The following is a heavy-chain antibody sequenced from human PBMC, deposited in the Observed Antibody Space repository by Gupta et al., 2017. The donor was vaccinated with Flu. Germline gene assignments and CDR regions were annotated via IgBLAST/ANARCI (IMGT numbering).Heavy chain of an antibody. D-gene: IGHD6-6*01. V-gene: IGHV1-69*01. CDR1: GGTFSRYA. CDR2: IIPIFGTA. CDR3: ARERRVDWEQLVDFSLSTTGYFDL. J-gene: IGHJ2*01. Sequence: QVQLVQSGAEVKKPGSSVKVSCKASGGTFSRYAISWVRQAPGQGLEWMGGIIPIFGTANYAQKFQGRVTITADESTSTAYMELSSLRSEDTAVYYCARERRVDWEQLVDFSLSTTGYFDLWGRGTLVTVSS.